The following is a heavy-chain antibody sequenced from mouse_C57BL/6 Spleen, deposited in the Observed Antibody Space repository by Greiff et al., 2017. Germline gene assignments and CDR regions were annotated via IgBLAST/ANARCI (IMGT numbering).Heavy chain of an antibody. CDR2: IYPRSGNT. CDR3: ARYGSSNFDD. D-gene: IGHD1-1*01. CDR1: GYTFTSYG. V-gene: IGHV1-81*01. Sequence: VLLVESGAELARPGASVKLSCKASGYTFTSYGISWVKQRTGQGLEWIGEIYPRSGNTYYNEKFKGKATLTADKSSSTAYMELRSLTSEDSAVYICARYGSSNFDDWGQGTTLTVSS. J-gene: IGHJ2*01.